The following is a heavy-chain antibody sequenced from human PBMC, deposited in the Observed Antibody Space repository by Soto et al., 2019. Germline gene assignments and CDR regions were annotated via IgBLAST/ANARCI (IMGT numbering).Heavy chain of an antibody. V-gene: IGHV4-34*01. CDR1: GGSFSGYY. CDR2: INHSGST. D-gene: IGHD3-22*01. J-gene: IGHJ4*02. CDR3: ARRPNIDYYDSSGYPKSGYYFDY. Sequence: SETLSLTCAVYGGSFSGYYWSWIRQPPGKGLEWIGEINHSGSTNYNPSLKSRVTISVDTSKNQFSLKLSFVTAADTAVYYCARRPNIDYYDSSGYPKSGYYFDYWGQGTLVT.